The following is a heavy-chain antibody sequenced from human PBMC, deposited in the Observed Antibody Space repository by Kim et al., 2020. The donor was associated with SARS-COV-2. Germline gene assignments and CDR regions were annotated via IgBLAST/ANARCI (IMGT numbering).Heavy chain of an antibody. CDR1: GYSISSGYY. CDR2: IYHSGST. V-gene: IGHV4-38-2*02. Sequence: SETLSLTCTVSGYSISSGYYWGWIRQPPGKGLEWIGSIYHSGSTYYNPSLKSRVTISADTSKNQFSLKLSSVTAADTAVYYCARVRTAGTEDYWGQGTLVTVSS. CDR3: ARVRTAGTEDY. J-gene: IGHJ4*02. D-gene: IGHD6-13*01.